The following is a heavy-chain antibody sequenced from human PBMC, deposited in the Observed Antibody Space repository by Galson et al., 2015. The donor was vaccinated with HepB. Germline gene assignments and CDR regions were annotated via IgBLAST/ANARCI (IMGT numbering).Heavy chain of an antibody. J-gene: IGHJ4*02. CDR1: GFTFSSYG. V-gene: IGHV3-30*18. D-gene: IGHD3-10*01. CDR3: VKGAGGSGTFFDY. Sequence: SLRLSCAASGFTFSSYGMHWVRQAPGKGLEWVAVISYDGSNKYYADSVKGRFTISRDNSKNTLYLQMSSLRAEDTAVYYCVKGAGGSGTFFDYWGQGTLVTVSS. CDR2: ISYDGSNK.